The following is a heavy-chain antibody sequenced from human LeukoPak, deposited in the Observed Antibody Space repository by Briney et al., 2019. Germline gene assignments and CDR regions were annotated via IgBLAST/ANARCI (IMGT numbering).Heavy chain of an antibody. CDR3: ARDLVERYSGYDDAFDI. D-gene: IGHD5-12*01. CDR2: IIPIFGTA. V-gene: IGHV1-69*01. Sequence: GASVKVSCKASGGTFSSYATSWVRQAPGQGLEWMGGIIPIFGTANYAQKFQGRVTITADESTSTAYMELSSLRSEDTAVYYCARDLVERYSGYDDAFDIWAKGQWSPSLQ. CDR1: GGTFSSYA. J-gene: IGHJ3*02.